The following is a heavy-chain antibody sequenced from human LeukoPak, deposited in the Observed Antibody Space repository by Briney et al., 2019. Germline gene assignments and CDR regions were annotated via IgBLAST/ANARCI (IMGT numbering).Heavy chain of an antibody. CDR3: AKSKGEHLGYSSGWYYFDY. V-gene: IGHV3-23*01. J-gene: IGHJ4*02. D-gene: IGHD6-19*01. Sequence: PGGSLRPSCAASGFTFSSYAMSWVRQAPGKGLEWVSAISGSGGTTYYADSVKGRFTISRDNSKNTLYLQMNSPRAEDTAVYYCAKSKGEHLGYSSGWYYFDYWGQGTLVTVSS. CDR2: ISGSGGTT. CDR1: GFTFSSYA.